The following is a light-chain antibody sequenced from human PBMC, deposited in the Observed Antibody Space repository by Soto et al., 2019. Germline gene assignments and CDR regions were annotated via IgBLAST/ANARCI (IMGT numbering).Light chain of an antibody. V-gene: IGKV3-20*01. J-gene: IGKJ1*01. CDR2: GAS. Sequence: IGLTQSPGTLSLSPGERATLSCRASQSVSSSYLAWFQQRPGQAPRLLIYGASGRATGIPDRFSGSGSGTDFTLTISRLEPEDFATYYCQQYYSYPRTFGQGTKVDI. CDR3: QQYYSYPRT. CDR1: QSVSSSY.